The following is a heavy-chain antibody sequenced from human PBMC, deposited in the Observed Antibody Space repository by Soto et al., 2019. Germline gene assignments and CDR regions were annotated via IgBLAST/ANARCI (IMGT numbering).Heavy chain of an antibody. Sequence: EVQVSESGGGLVQPGGSLRLSCATSGFTFSNYPMNWVRQAPGKGLEWVSGISAGGDRTYYADSVKGRFTIFRDNSNNSVSLRTNSLRVEDTAVYYCARRVWGQGTLVTVSS. CDR3: ARRV. J-gene: IGHJ4*02. CDR1: GFTFSNYP. CDR2: ISAGGDRT. V-gene: IGHV3-23*01.